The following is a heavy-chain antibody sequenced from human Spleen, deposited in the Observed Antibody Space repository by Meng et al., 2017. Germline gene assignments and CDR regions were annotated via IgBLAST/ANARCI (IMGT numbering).Heavy chain of an antibody. D-gene: IGHD2-21*02. CDR2: IYQSGST. V-gene: IGHV4-38-2*01. J-gene: IGHJ6*02. CDR1: GYSNTGSYN. Sequence: SETLSLTCAVSGYSNTGSYNWGWIRQSPGKGLECIGSIYQSGSTYYNPSLKSRVTMSADTSKNQFSLKLTSVTAADTAVYYCAGGAVVTLIFYHAMDVWGQGTTVTVSS. CDR3: AGGAVVTLIFYHAMDV.